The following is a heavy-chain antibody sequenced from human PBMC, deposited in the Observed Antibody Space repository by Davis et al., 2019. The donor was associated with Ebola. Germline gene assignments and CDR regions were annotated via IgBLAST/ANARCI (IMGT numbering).Heavy chain of an antibody. CDR2: IDPSDSYT. Sequence: PGGSLRLSCKGSGYSFTSYWISWVRQMPGKGLEWMGRIDPSDSYTNYSPSFQGHVTISADKSISTAYLQWSSLKASDTAMYYCARHGISYRPSYYYYYYYMDVWGKGTTVTVSS. CDR3: ARHGISYRPSYYYYYYYMDV. D-gene: IGHD2-15*01. V-gene: IGHV5-10-1*01. CDR1: GYSFTSYW. J-gene: IGHJ6*03.